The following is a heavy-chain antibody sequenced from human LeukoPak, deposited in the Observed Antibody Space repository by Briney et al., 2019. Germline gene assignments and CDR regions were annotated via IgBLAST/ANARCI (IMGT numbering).Heavy chain of an antibody. CDR3: ARDGYCSGGSCSEHYYYYYMDV. CDR1: GGTFSSYA. J-gene: IGHJ6*03. D-gene: IGHD2-15*01. V-gene: IGHV1-18*01. CDR2: ISAYNGNT. Sequence: ASVKVSCKASGGTFSSYAISWVRQAPGQGLEWMGWISAYNGNTNYAQKLQGRVTMTTDTSTSTAYMELRSLRSDDTAVYYCARDGYCSGGSCSEHYYYYYMDVWGKGTTVTVSS.